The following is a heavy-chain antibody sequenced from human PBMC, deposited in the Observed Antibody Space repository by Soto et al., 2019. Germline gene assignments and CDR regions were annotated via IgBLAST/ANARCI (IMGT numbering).Heavy chain of an antibody. CDR1: GFTFSSYG. D-gene: IGHD3-9*01. CDR2: IWYDGSNK. Sequence: GGSLRLSCAASGFTFSSYGMHWVRQAPGKGLEWVAVIWYDGSNKYYADSVKGRFTISRDNSKNTLYLQMNSLRAEDTAVYYCARDLLRYFDWSGYFDYWGQGTLVTVSS. V-gene: IGHV3-33*01. J-gene: IGHJ4*02. CDR3: ARDLLRYFDWSGYFDY.